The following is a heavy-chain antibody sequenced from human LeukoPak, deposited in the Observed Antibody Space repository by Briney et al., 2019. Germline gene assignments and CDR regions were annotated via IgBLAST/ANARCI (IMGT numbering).Heavy chain of an antibody. CDR1: GGSISSYY. CDR2: IYYSGST. Sequence: SETLSLTCTVSGGSISSYYWSWIRQPPGKGLEWIGYIYYSGSTNYNPSLNSRVTISVDTSKNQFSLRLSSVTAADTAVYYCARTSIAAAATYFDYWGQGTLVTVSS. CDR3: ARTSIAAAATYFDY. V-gene: IGHV4-59*08. D-gene: IGHD6-13*01. J-gene: IGHJ4*02.